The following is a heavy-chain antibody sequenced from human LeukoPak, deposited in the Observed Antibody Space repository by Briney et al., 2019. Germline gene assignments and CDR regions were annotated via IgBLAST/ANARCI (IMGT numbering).Heavy chain of an antibody. CDR2: ISWNSGSI. V-gene: IGHV3-9*01. J-gene: IGHJ4*02. CDR3: AKDGGVDTAMAYYFDY. Sequence: GRSLRLPCAASGFTFDDYAMHWVRQAPGKGLEWVSGISWNSGSIGYADSVKGRFTISRDNAKNSLYLQMNSLRAEDTALYYCAKDGGVDTAMAYYFDYWGQGTLVTVSS. D-gene: IGHD5-18*01. CDR1: GFTFDDYA.